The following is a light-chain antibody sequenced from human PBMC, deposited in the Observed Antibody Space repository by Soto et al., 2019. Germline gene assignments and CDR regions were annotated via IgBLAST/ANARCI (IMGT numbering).Light chain of an antibody. Sequence: EIVLTQSPATLSLSPGERATISCRASQSVSSYLAWYQQKPGKAPRLLIYDASNEATGIPSRFSGSGSGTDFPITISSLEPEDFAVYYCQQRSTWTFGQGTKVEIK. CDR3: QQRSTWT. J-gene: IGKJ1*01. CDR1: QSVSSY. V-gene: IGKV3-11*01. CDR2: DAS.